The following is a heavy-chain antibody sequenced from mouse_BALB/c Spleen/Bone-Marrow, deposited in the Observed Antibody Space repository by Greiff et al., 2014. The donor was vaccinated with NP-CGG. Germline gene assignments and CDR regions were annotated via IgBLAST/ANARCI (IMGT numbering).Heavy chain of an antibody. V-gene: IGHV5-9-4*01. CDR3: AREGLRRRAAMDY. CDR2: ISSGGSYT. D-gene: IGHD2-4*01. Sequence: EVQLVESGGGLVKPGGSLKLSCAASGFTFSSYAMSWVRQSPEKRLEWVAEISSGGSYTYYPDTVTGRFTISRDNAKNTLYLEMSCLRSEDTAMYYCAREGLRRRAAMDYWGQGTSVTVSS. CDR1: GFTFSSYA. J-gene: IGHJ4*01.